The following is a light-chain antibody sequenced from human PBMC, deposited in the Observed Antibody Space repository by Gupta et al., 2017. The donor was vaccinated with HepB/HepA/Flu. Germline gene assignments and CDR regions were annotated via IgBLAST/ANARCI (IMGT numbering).Light chain of an antibody. CDR2: DTD. V-gene: IGLV7-46*01. CDR1: TATVTGGHY. Sequence: QAVVTHHPSFTVSPGGTVTLTRGSNTATVTGGHYPYWLQHRPGQVPMTLIHDTDKKPSWTPARFSGSLLGGKAALTISGAQHEDEAEYYCALYFSGVLIFGGGTKLTVL. J-gene: IGLJ2*01. CDR3: ALYFSGVLI.